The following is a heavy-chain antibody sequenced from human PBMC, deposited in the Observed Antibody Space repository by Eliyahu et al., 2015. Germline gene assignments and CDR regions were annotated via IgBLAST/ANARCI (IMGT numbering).Heavy chain of an antibody. V-gene: IGHV4-31*03. J-gene: IGHJ6*02. CDR1: GGSXRXGSYY. CDR3: ARLDGSSRYYYTLDV. Sequence: QVQLQESGPGLVKPSQTLSLTXTVPGGSXRXGSYYWSWIXXXPGRGLECIGYIYYSGSTYYNPSLKSRVTISVDTSKNQFSLHLSSVTAADTAVYYCARLDGSSRYYYTLDVWGQGTTVTVSS. D-gene: IGHD5-24*01. CDR2: IYYSGST.